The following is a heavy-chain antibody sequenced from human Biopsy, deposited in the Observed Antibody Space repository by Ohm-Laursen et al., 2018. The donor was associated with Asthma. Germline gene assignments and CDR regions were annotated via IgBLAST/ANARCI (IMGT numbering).Heavy chain of an antibody. CDR1: GFAVSRDY. CDR3: ARGDSSNWSHYYFDY. V-gene: IGHV3-53*01. Sequence: LSLTCAASGFAVSRDYMFWVRQAPGKGLEWVSVIYSGGTSHTADSVRGQFTISRDYSKNTLYLQMHSLRAEDTAVYYCARGDSSNWSHYYFDYWGQGTLVTVSS. CDR2: IYSGGTS. J-gene: IGHJ4*02. D-gene: IGHD3-22*01.